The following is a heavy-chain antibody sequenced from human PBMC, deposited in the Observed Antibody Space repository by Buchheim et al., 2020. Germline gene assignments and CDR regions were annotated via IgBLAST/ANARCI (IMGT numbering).Heavy chain of an antibody. CDR1: GFTFSSYG. J-gene: IGHJ4*02. D-gene: IGHD3-9*01. CDR2: ISYDGSNK. CDR3: ASGLRYFDWLLNFDY. V-gene: IGHV3-30*19. Sequence: QVQLVESGGGVVQPGTSLRLSCAASGFTFSSYGMHWVRQAPGKGLEWVGVISYDGSNKYSADSVKGRFTISRDNAKNSLYLQMNSLRAEDTAVYYCASGLRYFDWLLNFDYWGQGTL.